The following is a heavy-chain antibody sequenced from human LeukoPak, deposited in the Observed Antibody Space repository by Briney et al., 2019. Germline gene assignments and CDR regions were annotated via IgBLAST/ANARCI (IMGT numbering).Heavy chain of an antibody. CDR2: ISGSGGSI. V-gene: IGHV3-23*01. CDR1: GFTFSNYA. Sequence: PGGSLRLSCAASGFTFSNYAMSWVRQVPGKGLEWVSGISGSGGSIYYADSVKGRFTISRDNSKNTLYLQMNSLRAEGTAVYYCAKDNSPKVYCSGGSCYSDYWGQGTLVTVSS. J-gene: IGHJ4*02. CDR3: AKDNSPKVYCSGGSCYSDY. D-gene: IGHD2-15*01.